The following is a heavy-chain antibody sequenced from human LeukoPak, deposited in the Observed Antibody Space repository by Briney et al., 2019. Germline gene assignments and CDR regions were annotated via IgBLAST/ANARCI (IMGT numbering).Heavy chain of an antibody. Sequence: GGSLRLSCAASGFTFSSYEMNWVRQAPGKGLEWVSYISSSGSTIYYADSVKGRFTISRDNAKNSLYLQTNSLRAEDTAVYYCARDEYFDWLLPFDYWGQGTLVTVSS. J-gene: IGHJ4*02. CDR1: GFTFSSYE. V-gene: IGHV3-48*03. D-gene: IGHD3-9*01. CDR2: ISSSGSTI. CDR3: ARDEYFDWLLPFDY.